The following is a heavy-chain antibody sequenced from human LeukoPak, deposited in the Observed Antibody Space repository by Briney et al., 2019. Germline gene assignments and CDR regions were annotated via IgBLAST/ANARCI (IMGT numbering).Heavy chain of an antibody. Sequence: NSSQTLSLTCTVSGGSISSGNYYWNWIRQPAGKGLEWIGRIYSSGTTYYHPSLKSRATISFDTSKNQFSLKLSSVTPADTAVYYCARDSVSSSWFASWGQGTLVTVSS. D-gene: IGHD6-13*01. J-gene: IGHJ5*01. CDR2: IYSSGTT. CDR3: ARDSVSSSWFAS. V-gene: IGHV4-61*02. CDR1: GGSISSGNYY.